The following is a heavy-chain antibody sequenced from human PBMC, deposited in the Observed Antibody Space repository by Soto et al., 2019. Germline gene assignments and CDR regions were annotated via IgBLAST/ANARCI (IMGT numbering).Heavy chain of an antibody. J-gene: IGHJ6*02. Sequence: TLSLTCTVSGDSISSNGYYWSWIRQHPGKGLEWIGYIYYSGSTYYNPSLKSRVTISLDTSKKQFSLKLSSVTAADTAVYYCARVSKLGAPKDGNSAYFYDMDVWARGTKGTLSS. CDR3: ARVSKLGAPKDGNSAYFYDMDV. D-gene: IGHD6-6*01. V-gene: IGHV4-31*03. CDR2: IYYSGST. CDR1: GDSISSNGYY.